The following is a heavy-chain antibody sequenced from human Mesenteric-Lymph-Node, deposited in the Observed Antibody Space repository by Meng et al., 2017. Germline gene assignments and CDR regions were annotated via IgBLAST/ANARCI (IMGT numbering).Heavy chain of an antibody. J-gene: IGHJ3*02. CDR1: GGSFSGYY. CDR2: INHSGST. V-gene: IGHV4-34*01. D-gene: IGHD6-19*01. CDR3: ARVGGLGSGWSNDAFDI. Sequence: QVQLQQWGAGLWKPSETLSLTCAVYGGSFSGYYWSWIRQPPGKGLEWIGEINHSGSTNYNPSLKSRVTISVDTSKNQFSLKLSSVTAADTAVYYCARVGGLGSGWSNDAFDIWGQGTMVTVSS.